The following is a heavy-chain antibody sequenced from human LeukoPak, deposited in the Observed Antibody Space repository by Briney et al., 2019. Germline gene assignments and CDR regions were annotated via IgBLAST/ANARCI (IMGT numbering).Heavy chain of an antibody. CDR1: GGSISSYY. V-gene: IGHV4-59*01. Sequence: SETLSLTCTVSGGSISSYYWSWIRQPPGKGLEWIGYIYYSGSTNYNPSLKSRVTISVDTSKNQFSLKLSSVIAADTAVYYCARGRIGDYVWGSYRQFYYFDYWGQGTLVTVSS. CDR2: IYYSGST. CDR3: ARGRIGDYVWGSYRQFYYFDY. J-gene: IGHJ4*02. D-gene: IGHD3-16*02.